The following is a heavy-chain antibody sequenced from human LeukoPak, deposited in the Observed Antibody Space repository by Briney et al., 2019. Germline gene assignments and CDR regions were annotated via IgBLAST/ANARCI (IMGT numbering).Heavy chain of an antibody. CDR3: PKEEVVSGNHGVYFDY. CDR2: IRYDGNSN. Sequence: PGGSLRLSCAASGFTFRSYGMHWVRQAPGKGLEWVAFIRYDGNSNYYADPVKGRFTISRDNSRSTLYLQMNSLRAEDTAVYYCPKEEVVSGNHGVYFDYWGQGPLVTVSS. J-gene: IGHJ4*02. CDR1: GFTFRSYG. D-gene: IGHD2-15*01. V-gene: IGHV3-30*02.